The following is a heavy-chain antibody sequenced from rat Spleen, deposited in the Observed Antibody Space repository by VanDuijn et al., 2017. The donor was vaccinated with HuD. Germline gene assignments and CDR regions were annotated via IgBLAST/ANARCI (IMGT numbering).Heavy chain of an antibody. CDR1: GFTFSDYY. Sequence: EVQLVESGGALVQPGRSLKLSCAASGFTFSDYYMAWVRQAPTKGLEWVATIIYDGIRTYYRDSVKGRFTISRDNAKSTLYLQMDSLRSEDTATYYCARTGLRRVLFDYWGQGVMVTVSS. J-gene: IGHJ2*01. D-gene: IGHD1-11*01. CDR3: ARTGLRRVLFDY. CDR2: IIYDGIRT. V-gene: IGHV5S10*01.